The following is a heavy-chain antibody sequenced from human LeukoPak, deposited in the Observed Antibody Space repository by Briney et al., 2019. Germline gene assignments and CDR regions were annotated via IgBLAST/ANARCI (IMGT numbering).Heavy chain of an antibody. Sequence: GGSLRLSCAASGFTFSDQYIDWVRQAPGKGLEWVGRISNKANSYTTEYATSVRGRFTISRDDSKDSLYLQMNDLKTEDTAVYHCTRGHSGAYVYAFDVWGQGTLVTVSS. CDR1: GFTFSDQY. CDR3: TRGHSGAYVYAFDV. J-gene: IGHJ3*01. CDR2: ISNKANSYTT. V-gene: IGHV3-72*01. D-gene: IGHD1-26*01.